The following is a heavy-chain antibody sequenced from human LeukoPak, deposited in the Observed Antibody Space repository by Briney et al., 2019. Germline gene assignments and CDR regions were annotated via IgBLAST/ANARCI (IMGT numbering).Heavy chain of an antibody. CDR1: GDSMRSYQ. CDR3: AGGVGEDAFDI. D-gene: IGHD1-26*01. Sequence: PSETLSLTCSVSGDSMRSYQWSWIRQSPGKGLEWIGSIYNSGSTKYNPSLQRRGTISVDTSKNHVSLKVISVTAADTAVYYCAGGVGEDAFDIWGQGTMVTVSS. CDR2: IYNSGST. V-gene: IGHV4-59*01. J-gene: IGHJ3*02.